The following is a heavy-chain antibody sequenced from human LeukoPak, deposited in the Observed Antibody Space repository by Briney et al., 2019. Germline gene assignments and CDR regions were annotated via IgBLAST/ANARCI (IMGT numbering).Heavy chain of an antibody. V-gene: IGHV3-21*01. CDR3: ARDRSEAVAEYFQH. CDR2: ISSSSSYI. J-gene: IGHJ1*01. D-gene: IGHD6-19*01. CDR1: GFTFSSYS. Sequence: GGSLRLSCAASGFTFSSYSMNWVRQAPGKGLEWVSSISSSSSYIYYADSVKGRFTISRDNAKNSLYLQMNSLRAEDTAVYYCARDRSEAVAEYFQHWAQGTLVTVSS.